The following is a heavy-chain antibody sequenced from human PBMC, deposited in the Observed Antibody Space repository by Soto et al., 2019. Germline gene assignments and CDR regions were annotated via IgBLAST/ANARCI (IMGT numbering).Heavy chain of an antibody. V-gene: IGHV3-48*02. CDR2: ISKSSTTI. CDR1: GFTFSSYN. CDR3: AKDGGSFYYDGMDV. J-gene: IGHJ6*02. Sequence: EVQLVESGGGLVQPGGSLRLSCAASGFTFSSYNMNWVRQAPGKGLEWIADISKSSTTINYADSVKGRFTISRDNAKNSLYLQINSLRDEDTAVYYCAKDGGSFYYDGMDVWGQGTTVTVSS. D-gene: IGHD2-15*01.